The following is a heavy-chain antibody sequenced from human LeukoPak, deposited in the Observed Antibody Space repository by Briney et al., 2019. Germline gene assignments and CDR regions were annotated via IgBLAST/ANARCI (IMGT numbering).Heavy chain of an antibody. Sequence: SETLSLTCSVSGGSISSYYWNWIRQPPGKGLEWIGYIYSSGSTTYNPSLKSRVTISVDTSKNQFSLKLNSVTAADTAVYYCAREYNGDSDYYYYYMDVWGKGTTVTVSS. V-gene: IGHV4-59*01. D-gene: IGHD4-17*01. J-gene: IGHJ6*03. CDR2: IYSSGST. CDR3: AREYNGDSDYYYYYMDV. CDR1: GGSISSYY.